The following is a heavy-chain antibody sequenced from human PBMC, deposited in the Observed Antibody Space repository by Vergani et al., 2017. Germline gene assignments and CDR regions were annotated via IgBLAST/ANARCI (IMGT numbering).Heavy chain of an antibody. D-gene: IGHD6-6*01. CDR2: ISWNSNSI. CDR1: GFTSAGYA. J-gene: IGHJ5*02. Sequence: EVQLEESGGGLVLPGRSLRLSCVASGFTSAGYAMHWVRQAPGKGLEWVSGISWNSNSIGYADSVKGRFTISRDNAKNSLHLQMNSLRAEDTALYYCAKDLGTSSGGGGFDPGGQGTLVTVSS. V-gene: IGHV3-9*02. CDR3: AKDLGTSSGGGGFDP.